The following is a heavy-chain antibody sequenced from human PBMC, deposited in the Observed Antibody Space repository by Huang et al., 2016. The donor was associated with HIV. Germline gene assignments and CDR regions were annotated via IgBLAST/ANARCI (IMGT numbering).Heavy chain of an antibody. V-gene: IGHV1-2*02. CDR1: GYTFTGYY. J-gene: IGHJ6*02. D-gene: IGHD2-15*01. CDR2: LNPKSGGT. Sequence: QVQLVQSGAEVKKPGASVKVSCKASGYTFTGYYMHWVRQAPGQGLEWMGWLNPKSGGTNYAQKLQGRVTMTRDTSISTAYMELSRLRSDDTAVYYCAREVVSATGYYYYGMDVWGQGTTVTVSS. CDR3: AREVVSATGYYYYGMDV.